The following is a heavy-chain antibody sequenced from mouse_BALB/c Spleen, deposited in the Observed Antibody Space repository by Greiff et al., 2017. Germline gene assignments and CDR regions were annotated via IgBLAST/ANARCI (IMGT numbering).Heavy chain of an antibody. CDR3: ARLGRKDYAMDY. CDR1: GYTFTSYW. D-gene: IGHD4-1*01. CDR2: INPSNGRT. Sequence: VQLHQPGAELVKPGASVKLSCKASGYTFTSYWMHWVKQRPGQGLEWIGEINPSNGRTNYNEKFKSKATLTVDKSSSTAYMQLSSLTSEDSAVYYCARLGRKDYAMDYWGQGTSVTVSS. V-gene: IGHV1S81*02. J-gene: IGHJ4*01.